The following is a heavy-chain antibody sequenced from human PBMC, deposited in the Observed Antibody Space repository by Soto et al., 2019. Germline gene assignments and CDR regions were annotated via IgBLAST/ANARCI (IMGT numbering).Heavy chain of an antibody. CDR1: GYIFSDYG. J-gene: IGHJ1*01. CDR3: ARLLGDGSGNLRL. CDR2: ISAYHGKT. D-gene: IGHD3-10*01. V-gene: IGHV1-18*01. Sequence: QVPLVQSGAEMKKPGASVKVSCKASGYIFSDYGITWVRQAPGQGLEWMGWISAYHGKTDYAQNFQGRVTITTDTATRTGHMEMRRLKSDATDVYYCARLLGDGSGNLRLWGQGNLVTVSS.